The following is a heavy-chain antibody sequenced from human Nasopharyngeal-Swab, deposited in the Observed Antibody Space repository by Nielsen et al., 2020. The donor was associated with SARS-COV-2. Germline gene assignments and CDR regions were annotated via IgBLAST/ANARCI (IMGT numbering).Heavy chain of an antibody. D-gene: IGHD3-22*01. J-gene: IGHJ4*02. CDR1: GCSISSGGYY. V-gene: IGHV4-31*03. Sequence: SETLSPTCPVSGCSISSGGYYWSWIRQHPGKGLEWIGYIYYSGSTYYNPSLKSRVTISVDTSKNQFSLKLSSVTAADTAVYYCARGDYYDSSGYSWGQGTLVTVSS. CDR3: ARGDYYDSSGYS. CDR2: IYYSGST.